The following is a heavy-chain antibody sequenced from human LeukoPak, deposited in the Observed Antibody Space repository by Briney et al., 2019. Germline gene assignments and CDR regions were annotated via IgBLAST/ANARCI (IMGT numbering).Heavy chain of an antibody. CDR2: IIPIFGTA. D-gene: IGHD3-16*01. J-gene: IGHJ4*02. CDR3: ARERGPIMITFGGVFDY. CDR1: GGTFSSYA. V-gene: IGHV1-69*06. Sequence: SVKVSCKASGGTFSSYAISWVRQAPGQGLEWMGGIIPIFGTANYAQKFQGRVTITADKSTSTAYMELSSLRSEDTAVYYCARERGPIMITFGGVFDYWGQGTWSPSPQ.